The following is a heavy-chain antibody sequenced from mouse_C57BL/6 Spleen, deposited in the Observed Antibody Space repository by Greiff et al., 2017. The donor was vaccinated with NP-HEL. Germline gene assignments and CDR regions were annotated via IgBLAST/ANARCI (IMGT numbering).Heavy chain of an antibody. J-gene: IGHJ2*01. Sequence: QVQLKQSGPELVKPGASVEISCKASGYSFTSYYIHWVKQRPGQGLEWIGWIYPGSGNTKYNEKFKGKATLTADTSSSTAYMQLSSLTSEDSAVYYCAREDGYYGYWGQGTTLTVSS. CDR2: IYPGSGNT. CDR1: GYSFTSYY. CDR3: AREDGYYGY. V-gene: IGHV1-66*01. D-gene: IGHD2-3*01.